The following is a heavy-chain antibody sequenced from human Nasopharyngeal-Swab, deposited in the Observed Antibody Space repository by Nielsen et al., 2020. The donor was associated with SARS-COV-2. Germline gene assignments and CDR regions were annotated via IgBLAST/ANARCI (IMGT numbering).Heavy chain of an antibody. CDR1: GFTFSSYA. Sequence: GGSLRLSCSASGFTFSSYAMHWVRQAPGKGLEYVSAISSNGGSTYYADSVKGRFTISRDNSKNTLYLQMSSLRAEDTAVYSAAAGPLYYFDYWGQGTLVTVSS. J-gene: IGHJ4*02. D-gene: IGHD6-13*01. CDR2: ISSNGGST. CDR3: AAGPLYYFDY. V-gene: IGHV3-64D*06.